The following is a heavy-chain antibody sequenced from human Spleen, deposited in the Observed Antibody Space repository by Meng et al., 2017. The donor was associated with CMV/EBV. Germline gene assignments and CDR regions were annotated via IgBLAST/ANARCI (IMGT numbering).Heavy chain of an antibody. CDR1: GFSLSHNA. Sequence: VQLVESGGGLVPPGGSRRLSCAASGFSLSHNAMTWVRQAPGKGLEWVSAIEGSNDNTHYADSVKGRFAISRDASTNTLYLQMNNLRAEDTAIYYCAKDIFRWAFDYWGHGTLVTVSS. CDR3: AKDIFRWAFDY. V-gene: IGHV3-23*04. D-gene: IGHD1-26*01. J-gene: IGHJ4*01. CDR2: IEGSNDNT.